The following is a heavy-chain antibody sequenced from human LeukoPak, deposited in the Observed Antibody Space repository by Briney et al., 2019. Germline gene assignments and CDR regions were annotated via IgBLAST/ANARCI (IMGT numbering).Heavy chain of an antibody. CDR2: IYYSGST. V-gene: IGHV4-59*01. J-gene: IGHJ5*02. CDR3: ARAPSNSGYNWFDP. D-gene: IGHD2-2*03. Sequence: PSETLSLTCTVSGGSISRYYWSWIRQPPGKGLEWIGYIYYSGSTNYNPSLKSRVTISVDTPKSQFSLKLSSVTAADTAVYYCARAPSNSGYNWFDPWGQGTLVTVSS. CDR1: GGSISRYY.